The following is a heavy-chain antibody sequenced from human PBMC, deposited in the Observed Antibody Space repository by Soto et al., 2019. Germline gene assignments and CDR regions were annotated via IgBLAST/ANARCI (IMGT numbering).Heavy chain of an antibody. D-gene: IGHD2-21*01. Sequence: TSETLSLTCTVSGGSVSSGSYNWNWLRQPPGKALEWIGYVYNSGSTNYNPSLKSRVTISVDTSKNQFSLKVNSVTAADTAVYYCARRAVVAVTGSLDNWLDPWGQGILVTVSS. CDR1: GGSVSSGSYN. CDR2: VYNSGST. CDR3: ARRAVVAVTGSLDNWLDP. J-gene: IGHJ5*02. V-gene: IGHV4-61*01.